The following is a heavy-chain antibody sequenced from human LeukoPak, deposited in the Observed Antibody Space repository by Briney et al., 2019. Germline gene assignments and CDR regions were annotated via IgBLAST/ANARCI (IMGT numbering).Heavy chain of an antibody. V-gene: IGHV4-59*01. Sequence: PSETLSLTCSVSGGSIINYWWSRIRQSPGKGLEWIGYIHYSGSTTYNPSLKSRVTISVDRTENRFSLKLSSVTAADTAMYYCARVLSSGYSDYWGQGTLVTVSS. CDR1: GGSIINYW. J-gene: IGHJ4*02. CDR3: ARVLSSGYSDY. CDR2: IHYSGST. D-gene: IGHD3-22*01.